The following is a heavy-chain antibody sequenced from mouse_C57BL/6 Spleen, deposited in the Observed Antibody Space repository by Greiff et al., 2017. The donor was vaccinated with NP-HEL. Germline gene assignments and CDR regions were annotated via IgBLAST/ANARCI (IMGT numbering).Heavy chain of an antibody. CDR2: IYPGDGDT. D-gene: IGHD1-1*01. CDR1: GYAFSSSW. J-gene: IGHJ3*01. Sequence: VQLQQSGPELVKPGASVKISCKASGYAFSSSWMNWVKQRPGKGLEWIGRIYPGDGDTNYNGKFKGKATLTADKSSSTAYMQLSSLTSEDSAVYFCAREGYGSSLFAYWGQGTLVTVSA. CDR3: AREGYGSSLFAY. V-gene: IGHV1-82*01.